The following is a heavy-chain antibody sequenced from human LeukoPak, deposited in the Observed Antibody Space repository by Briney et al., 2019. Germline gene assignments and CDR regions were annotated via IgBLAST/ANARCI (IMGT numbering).Heavy chain of an antibody. CDR2: VNLSGST. V-gene: IGHV4-59*01. CDR1: GDSISTYY. D-gene: IGHD6-19*01. Sequence: SETLSLTCTISGDSISTYYWSWIRQSPGKGLEWIGDVNLSGSTNYSHSLNYNPSLKSRVSISVDTSQNQSSLKLSSVTAADTAVYYCARGVWLARDYWGQGTLVTVSS. J-gene: IGHJ4*02. CDR3: ARGVWLARDY.